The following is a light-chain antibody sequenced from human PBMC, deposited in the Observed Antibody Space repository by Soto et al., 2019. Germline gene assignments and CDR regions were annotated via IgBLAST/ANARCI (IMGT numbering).Light chain of an antibody. CDR2: EVT. CDR1: SSDVGAYNF. V-gene: IGLV2-14*01. Sequence: ALTQPASVSGSPGQSITISCTGSSSDVGAYNFVSWYQHHPGRAPKLILYEVTTRPSGVSSRFSGSKSGNTTSLTISGLQADDEATYYCSSYTSTNTPYVFGTGTKVTVL. CDR3: SSYTSTNTPYV. J-gene: IGLJ1*01.